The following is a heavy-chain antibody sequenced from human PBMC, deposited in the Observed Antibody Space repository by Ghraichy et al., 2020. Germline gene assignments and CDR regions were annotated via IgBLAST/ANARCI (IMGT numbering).Heavy chain of an antibody. Sequence: GSLRLSCAASGFTFSTYTMNWVRQAPGKGLEWVSSISSSSTYIYYADSVKGRFTISRDNAQNSLYLQMNSLRAEDTAVYYCVRGVNDYGDYILGYWGQGTLVTVSS. V-gene: IGHV3-21*01. CDR1: GFTFSTYT. CDR3: VRGVNDYGDYILGY. D-gene: IGHD4-17*01. CDR2: ISSSSTYI. J-gene: IGHJ4*02.